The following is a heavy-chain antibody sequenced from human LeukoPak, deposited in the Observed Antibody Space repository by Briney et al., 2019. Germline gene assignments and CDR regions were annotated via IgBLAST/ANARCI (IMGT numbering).Heavy chain of an antibody. CDR3: AKASRADFVVVVAGFEY. V-gene: IGHV3-15*01. Sequence: GSLRLSCAASGFTFSNAWMSWVRQAPGKGLEWVGRIKSKTDGGTTDYAAPVKGRFTISRDDSKNTLYLQMNSLRAEDTAVYYCAKASRADFVVVVAGFEYWGQGTLVTVSS. CDR2: IKSKTDGGTT. D-gene: IGHD2-15*01. J-gene: IGHJ4*02. CDR1: GFTFSNAW.